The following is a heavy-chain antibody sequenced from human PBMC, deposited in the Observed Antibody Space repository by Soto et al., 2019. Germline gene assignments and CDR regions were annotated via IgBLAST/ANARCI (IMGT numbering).Heavy chain of an antibody. Sequence: QVQLGQSGAEVKKPGASVKVSCKASGYTFTGYYMHWVPQAPGQGLEWMGWITPNSGGTNYAQKFQGWVTMTRDTSISTAYMEVSRLRYDDRAVHSCARRGAGYYYYGMDVWGQGTTVTVSS. D-gene: IGHD3-10*01. V-gene: IGHV1-2*04. CDR3: ARRGAGYYYYGMDV. CDR1: GYTFTGYY. J-gene: IGHJ6*02. CDR2: ITPNSGGT.